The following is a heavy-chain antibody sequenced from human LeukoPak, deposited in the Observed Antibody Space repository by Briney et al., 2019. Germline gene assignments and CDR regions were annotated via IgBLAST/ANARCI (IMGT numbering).Heavy chain of an antibody. CDR3: ATSLGPLAES. Sequence: GGSLRLSCAASGFSFSSNWMHWVRQTPGKGLVWVSRINSGGTGTTYADSVEGRSTISRDNAKNTLFLQMNSLRGEDTAVYYCATSLGPLAESWGQGTLVTVSS. CDR1: GFSFSSNW. CDR2: INSGGTGT. J-gene: IGHJ5*02. V-gene: IGHV3-74*01. D-gene: IGHD6-19*01.